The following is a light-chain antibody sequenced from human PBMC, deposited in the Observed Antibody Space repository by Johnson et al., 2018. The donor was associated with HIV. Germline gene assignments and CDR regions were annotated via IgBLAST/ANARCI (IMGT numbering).Light chain of an antibody. J-gene: IGLJ1*01. V-gene: IGLV1-51*01. Sequence: QSVLTQPPSVSAAPGQKVTTSFSGSSSNIGNNYVSWYQQLPGTAPKLLIYDTNKRPSGIPARFSGSKSGTSATLGITGLQTGDEADYYCGTWDSSLGVFYVFGTGTKVTVL. CDR3: GTWDSSLGVFYV. CDR1: SSNIGNNY. CDR2: DTN.